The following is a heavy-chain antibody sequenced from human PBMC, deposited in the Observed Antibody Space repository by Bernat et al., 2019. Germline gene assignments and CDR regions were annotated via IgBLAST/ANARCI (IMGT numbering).Heavy chain of an antibody. D-gene: IGHD6-13*01. CDR3: ARSDFSSSWTNYYYYGMDV. CDR1: GFTFSSYW. J-gene: IGHJ6*02. V-gene: IGHV3-74*01. CDR2: INSDGSST. Sequence: EVQLVESGGGLVQPGGSLRLSCAASGFTFSSYWMHWVRQAPGKGLVWVSRINSDGSSTSYADSGKGRFTISRDNAKNTLYLQMNSLRAEDTAVYYCARSDFSSSWTNYYYYGMDVWGQGTTVTVSS.